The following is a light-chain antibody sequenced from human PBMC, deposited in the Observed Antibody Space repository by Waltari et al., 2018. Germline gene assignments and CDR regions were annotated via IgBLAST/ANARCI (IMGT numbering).Light chain of an antibody. J-gene: IGKJ4*01. CDR3: QQSYSTPPT. V-gene: IGKV1-39*01. CDR2: GTS. Sequence: DIQMTQSPSSLSAYVGDSVTITCRASQSISSDLNWYQQKPGKAPTLLISGTSNLQSGVPSGFSGSGSGTDFTLTINSLQPLDSATYYCQQSYSTPPTFGGGTKVEI. CDR1: QSISSD.